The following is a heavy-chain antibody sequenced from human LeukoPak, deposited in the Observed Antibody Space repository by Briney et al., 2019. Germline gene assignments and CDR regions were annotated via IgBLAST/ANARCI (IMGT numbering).Heavy chain of an antibody. CDR2: INHSGST. D-gene: IGHD5-24*01. Sequence: SETLSLTCAVYGGSFSGYYWSWIRQPPGKGLEWIGEINHSGSTNYNPSLKSRVTISIDKSKKQFSLKLISVTAADTAIYYCARVGGMTTINNAAFDIWGQGTMVTVSS. CDR3: ARVGGMTTINNAAFDI. V-gene: IGHV4-34*01. J-gene: IGHJ3*02. CDR1: GGSFSGYY.